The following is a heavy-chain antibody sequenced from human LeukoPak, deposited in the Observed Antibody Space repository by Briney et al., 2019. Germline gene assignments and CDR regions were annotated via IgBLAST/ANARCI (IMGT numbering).Heavy chain of an antibody. CDR3: ARDHGSGSYYYPDAFDI. D-gene: IGHD3-10*01. CDR1: GGSISSYY. CDR2: IYTSGST. V-gene: IGHV4-4*07. J-gene: IGHJ3*02. Sequence: SETLSLTCTVSGGSISSYYWSWIRQPAGKGLEWIGRIYTSGSTNYNPSLKSRVTMSVDTSKNQFSLKLSSVTAADTAVYYCARDHGSGSYYYPDAFDIWGQGTMVTVSS.